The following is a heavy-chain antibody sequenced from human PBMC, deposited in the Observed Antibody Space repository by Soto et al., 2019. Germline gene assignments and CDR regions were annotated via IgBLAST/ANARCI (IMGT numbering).Heavy chain of an antibody. J-gene: IGHJ4*02. Sequence: PXGSLRLSCSASGFTLSSSNVNWVRQAPGKGLEWVSSISSSSSYIYYADSVKGRFTISRDNAKNSLYLQMNSLRAEDTAVYYCARDPSYGSGSFDYWGQGTLVTVSS. CDR1: GFTLSSSN. CDR2: ISSSSSYI. V-gene: IGHV3-21*01. CDR3: ARDPSYGSGSFDY. D-gene: IGHD3-10*01.